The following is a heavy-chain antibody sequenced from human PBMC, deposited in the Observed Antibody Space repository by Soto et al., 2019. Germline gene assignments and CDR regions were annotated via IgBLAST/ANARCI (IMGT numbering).Heavy chain of an antibody. V-gene: IGHV2-5*02. CDR3: AHRPSYCSGGSCYSGFDD. CDR2: IYWDDDK. D-gene: IGHD2-15*01. CDR1: GFSLSTSGVG. Sequence: QITLKESGPTLVKPTQTLTLTCTFSGFSLSTSGVGVGWIRQPPGTALEWLALIYWDDDKRYSPSLKSRLTITKDTSKYQVVLTMTNMDPVDTATDYCAHRPSYCSGGSCYSGFDDCGQRSLGTVSS. J-gene: IGHJ4*02.